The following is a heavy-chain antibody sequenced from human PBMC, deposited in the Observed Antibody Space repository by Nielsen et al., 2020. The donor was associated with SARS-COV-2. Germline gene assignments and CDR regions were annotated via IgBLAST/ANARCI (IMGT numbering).Heavy chain of an antibody. CDR1: EFTFSSYG. D-gene: IGHD3-22*01. J-gene: IGHJ4*02. V-gene: IGHV3-74*03. Sequence: GGSLRLSCAASEFTFSSYGMHWVRQAPGKGLVWVSHINPDESKTTYADSVKGRFTISRDNAKNTLYLQMNSLRAEDTAVYYCARLWDDGYYFDTGPYDYWGQGTLVTVSS. CDR2: INPDESKT. CDR3: ARLWDDGYYFDTGPYDY.